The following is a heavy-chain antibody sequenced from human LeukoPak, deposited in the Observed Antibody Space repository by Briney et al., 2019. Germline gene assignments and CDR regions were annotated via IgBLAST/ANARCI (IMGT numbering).Heavy chain of an antibody. CDR3: ARSTGAYCSSTSCYVGY. D-gene: IGHD2-2*01. CDR2: IIPIFGTA. V-gene: IGHV1-69*05. J-gene: IGHJ4*02. CDR1: GGTFSSYA. Sequence: ASVKVSCKGAGGTFSSYAISWVRQAPGQGLEWMGGIIPIFGTANYAQKFQGRVTITTDESTSTAYMELSSLRSEDTAVYYCARSTGAYCSSTSCYVGYWGQGTLVTVSS.